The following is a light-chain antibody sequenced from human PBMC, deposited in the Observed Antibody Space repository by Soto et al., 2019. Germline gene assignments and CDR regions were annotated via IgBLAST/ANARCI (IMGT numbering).Light chain of an antibody. CDR2: DAS. CDR3: QQRSNWPLT. V-gene: IGKV3-11*01. CDR1: QSVSRY. J-gene: IGKJ4*01. Sequence: VLTQAPATLSLSPGERATLSCRASQSVSRYLAWYQQKPGQAPRLLIYDASNRATGIPARFSGSGSGTDFTLTISSLEPEDFAVYYCQQRSNWPLTFGGGTKVDNK.